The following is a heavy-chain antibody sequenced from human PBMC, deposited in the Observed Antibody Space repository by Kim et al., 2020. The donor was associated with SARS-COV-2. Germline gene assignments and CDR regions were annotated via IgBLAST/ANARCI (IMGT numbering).Heavy chain of an antibody. CDR3: ARGSYYYDSSGYYYFGQFISAKIDY. D-gene: IGHD3-22*01. CDR2: ISSSSSYI. Sequence: GGSLRLSCAASGFTFSSYSMNWVRQAPGKGLEWVSSISSSSSYIYYADSVKGRFTISRDNAKNSLYLQMNSLRAEDTAVYYCARGSYYYDSSGYYYFGQFISAKIDYWGQGTLVTVSS. CDR1: GFTFSSYS. V-gene: IGHV3-21*01. J-gene: IGHJ4*02.